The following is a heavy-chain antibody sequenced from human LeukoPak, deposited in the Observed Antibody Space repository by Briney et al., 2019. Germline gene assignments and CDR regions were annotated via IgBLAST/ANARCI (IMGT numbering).Heavy chain of an antibody. D-gene: IGHD3-10*01. V-gene: IGHV3-15*01. J-gene: IGHJ4*02. CDR2: IKSKTDGGTT. CDR1: GFTFSNAW. Sequence: GGSLRLSCAASGFTFSNAWMSWVRQAPGKGLEWVGRIKSKTDGGTTDYAAPVKGRFTIPRDDSKNTLYLQMNSLKTEDTAVYYCTTDISGYYYGSGSYVVDYWGQGTLVTVSS. CDR3: TTDISGYYYGSGSYVVDY.